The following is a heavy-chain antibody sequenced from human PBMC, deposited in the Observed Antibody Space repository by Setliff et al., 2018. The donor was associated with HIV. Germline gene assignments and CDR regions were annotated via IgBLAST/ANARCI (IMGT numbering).Heavy chain of an antibody. CDR2: INTITGNP. CDR1: GYTLTRDA. Sequence: ASVKVSCKASGYTLTRDAMNWVRQAPGQGLEWMGWINTITGNPTYAQGFTGRFVFSVDTSVTTAYLQISSLKADDTAVYYCARALYGDYGGDINWLDPWGQGTLVTVSS. J-gene: IGHJ5*02. D-gene: IGHD4-17*01. V-gene: IGHV7-4-1*02. CDR3: ARALYGDYGGDINWLDP.